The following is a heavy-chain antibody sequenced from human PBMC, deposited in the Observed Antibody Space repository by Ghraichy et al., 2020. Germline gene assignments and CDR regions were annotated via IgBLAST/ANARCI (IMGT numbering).Heavy chain of an antibody. V-gene: IGHV3-23*01. Sequence: GSLNISCEASGFTFSNFAMAWVRQAPGKEPEWVSAMTATSGSTYYIDSVKGRFAISRDNSRNSLYLQMNSLRAEDTAVYYCVKTKSRMVLYYFDLWGQGTVVSVSS. CDR1: GFTFSNFA. CDR3: VKTKSRMVLYYFDL. J-gene: IGHJ4*02. D-gene: IGHD3-16*01. CDR2: MTATSGST.